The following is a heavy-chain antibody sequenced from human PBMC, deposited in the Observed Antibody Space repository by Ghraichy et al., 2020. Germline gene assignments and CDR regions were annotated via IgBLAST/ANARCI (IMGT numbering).Heavy chain of an antibody. V-gene: IGHV4-34*01. D-gene: IGHD7-27*01. CDR2: INYNGNT. CDR1: GGSLRNYH. CDR3: ARINFYETGDSFHDPFDP. J-gene: IGHJ5*02. Sequence: SETLSLTCAVYGGSLRNYHWSWIRQPPGKGLEWIGRINYNGNTDYNPSLKSRVTMSLDTSKSQFSLILNSVTAADTAVYFCARINFYETGDSFHDPFDPWGQGNQVTVSS.